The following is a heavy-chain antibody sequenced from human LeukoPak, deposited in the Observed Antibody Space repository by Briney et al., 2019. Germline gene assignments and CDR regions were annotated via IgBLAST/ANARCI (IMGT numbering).Heavy chain of an antibody. D-gene: IGHD3-10*01. CDR1: TVSIRGSDYY. J-gene: IGHJ5*02. CDR2: IYYSGYT. V-gene: IGHV4-39*07. CDR3: ATGQTIMTPRGSFDP. Sequence: SGTLSLTCTVSTVSIRGSDYYWGWVRQPPREGLEWIGCIYYSGYTYYNPSLMSRVTISLDKSKNQFSLTASPVTAADPALYFCATGQTIMTPRGSFDPWGQGILATVSS.